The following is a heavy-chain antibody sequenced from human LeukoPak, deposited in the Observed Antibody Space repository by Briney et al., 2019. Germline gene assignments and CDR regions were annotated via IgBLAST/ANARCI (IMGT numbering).Heavy chain of an antibody. CDR3: ANGNRCTSPNCLGYYYFYMDV. Sequence: GGSLRLSCAASGFTFSSYAMNWVRQAPGRGLKWVSGFSGSGGTPYYADSVKGRFTISRDNSKNTLYLQMNSLRAEDTAVYYCANGNRCTSPNCLGYYYFYMDVWGKGTTVTVSS. CDR1: GFTFSSYA. V-gene: IGHV3-23*01. CDR2: FSGSGGTP. J-gene: IGHJ6*03. D-gene: IGHD2-8*01.